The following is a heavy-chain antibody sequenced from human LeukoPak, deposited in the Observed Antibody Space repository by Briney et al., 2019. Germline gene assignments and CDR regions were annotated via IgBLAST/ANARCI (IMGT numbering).Heavy chain of an antibody. V-gene: IGHV3-74*03. CDR3: AREAVDTGDWYFDL. CDR1: GFTLSTYW. D-gene: IGHD1-14*01. Sequence: GGSLRLSCAVSGFTLSTYWMHWVRQTPGKGLVWVSRMDNSGSGITYADSVRGRFTISRDNAKKMLYLQMNSLRVEDTAVYFCAREAVDTGDWYFDLWGRGTLVTVS. J-gene: IGHJ2*01. CDR2: MDNSGSGI.